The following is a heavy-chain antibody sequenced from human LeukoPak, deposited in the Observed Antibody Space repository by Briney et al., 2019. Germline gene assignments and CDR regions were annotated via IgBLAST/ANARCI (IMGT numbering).Heavy chain of an antibody. CDR3: ARVRSPRYVDY. CDR1: GFTFSSYT. V-gene: IGHV3-48*01. J-gene: IGHJ4*02. CDR2: ISSGNSNI. Sequence: GGSLRLSCAASGFTFSSYTMNWVRQAPGKGLEWVSYISSGNSNIYYADSVKGRFTISRDNAKNSLYLQMNSLRAEDTAVYYCARVRSPRYVDYWGQGTLVTVSS.